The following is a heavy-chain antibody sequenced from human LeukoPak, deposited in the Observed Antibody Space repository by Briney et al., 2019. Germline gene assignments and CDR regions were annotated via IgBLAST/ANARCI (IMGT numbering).Heavy chain of an antibody. CDR1: GGSFSGYY. CDR2: IYHSGST. D-gene: IGHD1-14*01. CDR3: ASQPRGYYFDY. J-gene: IGHJ4*02. Sequence: SETLSLTCAVYGGSFSGYYWSWIRQPPGKGLEWIGYIYHSGSTYYNPSLKSRVTISVDRSKNQFSLKLSSVTAADTAVYYCASQPRGYYFDYWGQGTLVTVSS. V-gene: IGHV4-34*01.